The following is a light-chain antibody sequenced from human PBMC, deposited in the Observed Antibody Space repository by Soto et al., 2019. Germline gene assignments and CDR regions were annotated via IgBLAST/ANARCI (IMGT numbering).Light chain of an antibody. CDR2: WAS. V-gene: IGKV4-1*01. CDR3: QQYYSTPPT. J-gene: IGKJ4*01. Sequence: DIVFTQSPDSLAVSLGERATINCKSSQSLLYSSNNKNYLAWYQQKPGQPPKLLIYWASTRESGVPDRFSGSGSGTDFTLTISSLQAEDVAIYYCQQYYSTPPTLGGGTKVDIK. CDR1: QSLLYSSNNKNY.